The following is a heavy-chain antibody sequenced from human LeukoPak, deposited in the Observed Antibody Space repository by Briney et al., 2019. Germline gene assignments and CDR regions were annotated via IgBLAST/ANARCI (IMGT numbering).Heavy chain of an antibody. D-gene: IGHD6-25*01. CDR2: MNPNSGNT. CDR1: GYTFTRYG. J-gene: IGHJ4*02. CDR3: ASILRGSEKGFDY. Sequence: ASVKVSCKASGYTFTRYGISWVRQAPGQGLEWMGWMNPNSGNTGYAQKFQGRVTMTRNTSISTAYMELSSLRSEDTAVYYCASILRGSEKGFDYWGQGTLVTVSS. V-gene: IGHV1-8*01.